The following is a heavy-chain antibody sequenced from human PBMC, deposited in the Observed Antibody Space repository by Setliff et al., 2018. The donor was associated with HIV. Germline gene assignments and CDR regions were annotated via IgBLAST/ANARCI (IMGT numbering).Heavy chain of an antibody. CDR1: GGSISDTY. CDR3: ARHGRSYDSGRWYNWFDS. V-gene: IGHV4-59*08. D-gene: IGHD3-10*01. J-gene: IGHJ5*01. CDR2: MHVSRET. Sequence: PSETLSLTCTVSGGSISDTYYTWIRQTQGKGLEWIGLMHVSRETNYNPSLESRVTISMDTSKNQFSLKLSSVTAADTALYFCARHGRSYDSGRWYNWFDSWGQGTPVTVSS.